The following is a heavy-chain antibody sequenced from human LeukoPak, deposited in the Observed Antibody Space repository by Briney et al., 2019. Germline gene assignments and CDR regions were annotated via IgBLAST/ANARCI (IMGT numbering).Heavy chain of an antibody. CDR2: IFYSGST. CDR3: ARLDNSGYYFIDY. J-gene: IGHJ4*02. CDR1: GGSISSRHCY. V-gene: IGHV4-39*01. Sequence: PSETLSLTCTVSGGSISSRHCYWGRIRQPPGKGLEWIGSIFYSGSTYYNPSLKSRVTISVNTSKNQFSLKLTSVTAADTAVYYCARLDNSGYYFIDYWGQGTLVTVSS. D-gene: IGHD3-22*01.